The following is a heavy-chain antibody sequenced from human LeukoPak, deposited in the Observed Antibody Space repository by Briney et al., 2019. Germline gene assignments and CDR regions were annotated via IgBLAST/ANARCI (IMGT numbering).Heavy chain of an antibody. CDR3: AKVRDRLSSFYPAA. D-gene: IGHD6-13*01. V-gene: IGHV1-2*02. CDR2: VNPHSGGR. Sequence: VASVKVSCKASGYTFTSYYMHWVRQAPGQGLEWMGWVNPHSGGRNLAQKFQGRVTMTRDTSITTAYLELSGLTSDDTAMYYCAKVRDRLSSFYPAAWGQGTLVTVSS. J-gene: IGHJ4*02. CDR1: GYTFTSYY.